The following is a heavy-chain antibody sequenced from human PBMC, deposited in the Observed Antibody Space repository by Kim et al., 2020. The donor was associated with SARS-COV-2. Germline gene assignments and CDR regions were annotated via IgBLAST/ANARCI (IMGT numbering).Heavy chain of an antibody. Sequence: SVKVSCKASGGTFSSYTISWVRQAPGQGLEWMGRIIPILGIANYAQKFQGRVTITADKSTSTAYMELSSLRSEDTAVYYCARVSTLAAAGFDYWGQGTLVTVSS. V-gene: IGHV1-69*02. CDR3: ARVSTLAAAGFDY. CDR1: GGTFSSYT. J-gene: IGHJ4*02. D-gene: IGHD6-13*01. CDR2: IIPILGIA.